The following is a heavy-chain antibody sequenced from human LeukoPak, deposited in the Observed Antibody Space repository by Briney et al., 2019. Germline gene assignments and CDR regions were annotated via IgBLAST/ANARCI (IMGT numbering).Heavy chain of an antibody. J-gene: IGHJ3*02. CDR2: VKQDGSEK. CDR3: ARIDSSGYDAFDI. CDR1: GFTFSSYW. D-gene: IGHD3-22*01. Sequence: GGSLRLSCAASGFTFSSYWMSWVRQAPGKGLEWVANVKQDGSEKYYVDSVKGRFTISRDNAKNSLYLQMNSLRAEDTAVYYCARIDSSGYDAFDIWGQGTMVTVSS. V-gene: IGHV3-7*05.